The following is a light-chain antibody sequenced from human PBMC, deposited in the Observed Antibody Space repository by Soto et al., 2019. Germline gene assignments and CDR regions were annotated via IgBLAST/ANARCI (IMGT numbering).Light chain of an antibody. J-gene: IGKJ3*01. CDR1: QDIRNF. Sequence: DIQMTQSPTSLSASVGDRVTITCRASQDIRNFVAWYQQKPGKPPKLLIYAASTLQSGVPSRFSGSGSGTDFTLTINSLQPEDVATYSCQKYSSVPVFGPGTKVEI. CDR2: AAS. CDR3: QKYSSVPV. V-gene: IGKV1-27*01.